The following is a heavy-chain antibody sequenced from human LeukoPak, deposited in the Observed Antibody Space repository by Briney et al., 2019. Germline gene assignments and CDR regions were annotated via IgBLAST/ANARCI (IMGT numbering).Heavy chain of an antibody. CDR3: ARDVDYADPRHDY. D-gene: IGHD4/OR15-4a*01. V-gene: IGHV3-7*01. J-gene: IGHJ4*02. CDR2: INLEGSQK. CDR1: GFTFFNYW. Sequence: GGSLRLSCAASGFTFFNYWMSWVRQAPGKGLEWVANINLEGSQKYYVDSLKGRFTISRDNANNLLYLQMNSLRAEDTAVYYCARDVDYADPRHDYWGQGTLVTVSS.